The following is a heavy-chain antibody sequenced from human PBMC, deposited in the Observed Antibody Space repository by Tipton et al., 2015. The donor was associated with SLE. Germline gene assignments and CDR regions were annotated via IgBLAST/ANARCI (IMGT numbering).Heavy chain of an antibody. Sequence: SLRLSCAASGFTFSYYGIHWVRQAPGKGLEWVAVIWYDGSNKYYADSVKGRFTISRDNSKNTLYLQMNSLRAEDTALYYCAKDRYRAGDAFHFWGQGTLVPCSS. CDR2: IWYDGSNK. CDR1: GFTFSYYG. V-gene: IGHV3-30*18. D-gene: IGHD1-1*01. CDR3: AKDRYRAGDAFHF. J-gene: IGHJ3*01.